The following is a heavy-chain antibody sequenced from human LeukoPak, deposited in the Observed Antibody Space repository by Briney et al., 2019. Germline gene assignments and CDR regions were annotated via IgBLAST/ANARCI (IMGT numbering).Heavy chain of an antibody. CDR3: ARHRLQFRYYYGMDV. D-gene: IGHD4-4*01. CDR1: GGSISSYY. CDR2: IYYSGST. J-gene: IGHJ6*02. Sequence: SETLSLTCTVSGGSISSYYWSWIRQPPGKGLEWIGYIYYSGSTNYNPSLKSRVTISVDTSKNQFSLKLSSVTAVDTAVYYCARHRLQFRYYYGMDVWGQGTTVTVSS. V-gene: IGHV4-59*08.